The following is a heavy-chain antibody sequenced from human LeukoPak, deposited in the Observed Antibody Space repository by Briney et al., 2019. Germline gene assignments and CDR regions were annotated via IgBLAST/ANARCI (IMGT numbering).Heavy chain of an antibody. CDR3: ARDQVGSSWFDY. CDR2: ISSRSSTI. J-gene: IGHJ4*02. CDR1: GFTFSSYN. V-gene: IGHV3-48*02. D-gene: IGHD6-13*01. Sequence: GGSLRLSCAASGFTFSSYNMHWVRQAPGNRLEWVSYISSRSSTIYYADSVKGRFTISRDNAKNSLYMQMNSLRDEDTAVYYCARDQVGSSWFDYWGQGTLVTVSS.